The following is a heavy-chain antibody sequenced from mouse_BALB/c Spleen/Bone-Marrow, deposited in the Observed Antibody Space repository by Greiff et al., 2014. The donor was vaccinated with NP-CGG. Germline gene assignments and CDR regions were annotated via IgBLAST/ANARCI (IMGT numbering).Heavy chain of an antibody. V-gene: IGHV1-31*01. CDR3: ARGYGNYDYWDFEV. D-gene: IGHD2-1*01. J-gene: IGHJ1*01. CDR1: GYSFTGYY. CDR2: INPYNGAT. Sequence: VHVKQSGPELVKPGASVKISCKASGYSFTGYYMHWVKQSHVKSLEWIGRINPYNGATSYNQNFKDKASLTVDKSSSTAYMELHSLTSEDAAVYYCARGYGNYDYWDFEVWGAGTAVTVSS.